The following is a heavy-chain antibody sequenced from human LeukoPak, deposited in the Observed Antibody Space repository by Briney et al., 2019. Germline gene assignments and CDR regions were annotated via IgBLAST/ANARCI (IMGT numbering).Heavy chain of an antibody. V-gene: IGHV1-18*01. Sequence: GASVKVSCKASGGTFSSYAISWVRQAPGQGLEWMGWISAYNGNTNYAQKLQGRVTMTTDTSTSTAYMELRSLRSDDTAVYYCARGYSSSWYSWFDPWGQGTLVTVSS. CDR2: ISAYNGNT. D-gene: IGHD6-13*01. CDR1: GGTFSSYA. CDR3: ARGYSSSWYSWFDP. J-gene: IGHJ5*02.